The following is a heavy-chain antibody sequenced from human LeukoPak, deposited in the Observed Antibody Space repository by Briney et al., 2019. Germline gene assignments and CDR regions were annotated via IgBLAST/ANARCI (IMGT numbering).Heavy chain of an antibody. CDR1: GFTFSSYA. CDR2: ISGSGGST. V-gene: IGHV3-23*01. CDR3: AKLSGNWNYGGSHYYFDY. D-gene: IGHD1-7*01. J-gene: IGHJ4*02. Sequence: LPGGSLRLSCAASGFTFSSYAMSWVRQAPGKGLEWVSAISGSGGSTYYADSVKGRFTISRDNSKNTLYLQMNSLRAEDTAVYYCAKLSGNWNYGGSHYYFDYWGQGTLVTVSS.